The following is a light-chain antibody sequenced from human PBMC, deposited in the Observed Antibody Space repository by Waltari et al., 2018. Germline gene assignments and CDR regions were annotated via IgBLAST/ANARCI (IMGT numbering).Light chain of an antibody. V-gene: IGKV3-11*01. Sequence: EIVLTQSPAILSFSPGERSTLSCRASQSVGTYLAWYQQRPGQSPRLLIYDASNMATGIPARFTGSGSETDFTLTISSLQPEDFAVYYCQQRRNWPLTFGGGTRVQI. CDR1: QSVGTY. CDR2: DAS. J-gene: IGKJ4*01. CDR3: QQRRNWPLT.